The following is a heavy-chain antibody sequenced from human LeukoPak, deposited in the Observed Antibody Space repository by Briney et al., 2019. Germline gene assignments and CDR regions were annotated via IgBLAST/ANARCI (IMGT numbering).Heavy chain of an antibody. CDR3: STLTSRGLSDS. D-gene: IGHD1-20*01. CDR2: IKSKADGETI. J-gene: IGHJ4*02. V-gene: IGHV3-15*07. CDR1: GFTFTNAW. Sequence: GGSLRLSCAASGFTFTNAWMNWVRQAPGKGLEWVGRIKSKADGETIDYAAPVKGRFTFSSDDSKNMLYLQMNSLKSEDTAVYYCSTLTSRGLSDSWGQGTLVTVSS.